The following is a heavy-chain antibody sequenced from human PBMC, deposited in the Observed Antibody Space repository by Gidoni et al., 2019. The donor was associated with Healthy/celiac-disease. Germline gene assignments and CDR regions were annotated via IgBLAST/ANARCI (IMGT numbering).Heavy chain of an antibody. J-gene: IGHJ6*02. CDR1: GFTFSSYG. CDR3: ARDGTDIVLMVPTWGFYYYYGMDV. CDR2: IWYDGSNK. V-gene: IGHV3-33*01. Sequence: QVQLVESGGGVVQPGRSLRLPCAASGFTFSSYGMHWVRQATGKGLEWVAVIWYDGSNKYYADSVKGRFTISRDNSKNTLYLQMNSLRAEDTAVYYCARDGTDIVLMVPTWGFYYYYGMDVWGQGTTVTVSS. D-gene: IGHD2-8*01.